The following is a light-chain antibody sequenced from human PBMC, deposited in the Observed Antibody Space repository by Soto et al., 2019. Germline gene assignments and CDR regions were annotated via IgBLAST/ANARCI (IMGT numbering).Light chain of an antibody. Sequence: EIVVTQSPATLSVSPGERVTLFCRASQSVSSSLAWYQQRPGQAPRLLIYDTSTRAAGISARFSGSGSGTEVTHTISRLQSEDFAVYYCQQYIDWPPGTFGQGTAVEIE. CDR2: DTS. CDR3: QQYIDWPPGT. CDR1: QSVSSS. V-gene: IGKV3-15*01. J-gene: IGKJ1*01.